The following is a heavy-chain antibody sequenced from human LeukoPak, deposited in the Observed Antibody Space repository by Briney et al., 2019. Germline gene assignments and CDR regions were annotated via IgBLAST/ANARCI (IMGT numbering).Heavy chain of an antibody. Sequence: GGSLRLSCAASGFTFSSYAMSWVRQAPGKGLEWVSAISGSGSTNYADSVKGRFTISRDNSKNTLYLQMNSLRAEDTAVYYCARAAAETGAFRDNWFDPWGQGTLVTVSS. D-gene: IGHD6-19*01. J-gene: IGHJ5*02. CDR1: GFTFSSYA. CDR3: ARAAAETGAFRDNWFDP. CDR2: ISGSGST. V-gene: IGHV3-23*01.